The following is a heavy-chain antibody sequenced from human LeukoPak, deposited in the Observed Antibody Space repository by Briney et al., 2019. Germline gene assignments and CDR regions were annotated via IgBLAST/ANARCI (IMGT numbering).Heavy chain of an antibody. V-gene: IGHV3-23*01. CDR3: AKDSSSWGNYYYYGMDV. Sequence: PGGSLRLSCAASGFTFSSYAMSWVRQAPGKGLEWVSAISGSGSSTYYADSVKGRFTISRDNSKNTLYLQMNSLRAEDTAVYYCAKDSSSWGNYYYYGMDVWGQGTTVTVSS. J-gene: IGHJ6*02. CDR1: GFTFSSYA. CDR2: ISGSGSST. D-gene: IGHD6-13*01.